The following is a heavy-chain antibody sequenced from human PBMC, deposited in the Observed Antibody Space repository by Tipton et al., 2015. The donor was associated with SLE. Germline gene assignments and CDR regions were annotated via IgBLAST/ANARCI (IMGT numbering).Heavy chain of an antibody. CDR1: GLTFSSSG. CDR2: IHSGGTI. J-gene: IGHJ4*02. Sequence: LSLTCAASGLTFSSSGMSWVRQAPGKGLEWVSSIHSGGTIYYADSVKGRFTISRDNSKSTLYLQMNSLRAEDTAVYYCTTDRPRYCTNGVCRGGFDYWGQGTLVTVSS. V-gene: IGHV3-23*01. D-gene: IGHD2-8*01. CDR3: TTDRPRYCTNGVCRGGFDY.